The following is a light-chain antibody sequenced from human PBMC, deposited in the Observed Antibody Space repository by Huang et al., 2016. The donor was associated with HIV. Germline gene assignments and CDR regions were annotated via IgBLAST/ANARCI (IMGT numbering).Light chain of an antibody. CDR2: GAS. Sequence: EIVMTQSPATLSVSPGERATLSCRASQNIGDNLTWYQHKPGQGPRLLIYGASTRATGIPPRFSGSGSGTEFTLTISGLESEDFAVYYCQQFNNWPPRFTFGPGTTVDVK. J-gene: IGKJ3*01. CDR3: QQFNNWPPRFT. CDR1: QNIGDN. V-gene: IGKV3-15*01.